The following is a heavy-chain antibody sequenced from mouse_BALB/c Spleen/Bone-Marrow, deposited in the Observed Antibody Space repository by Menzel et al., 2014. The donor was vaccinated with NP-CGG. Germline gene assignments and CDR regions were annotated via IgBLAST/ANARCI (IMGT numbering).Heavy chain of an antibody. CDR1: GYTFTAYY. Sequence: LQLVESGPELVKPGASVRISCKASGYTFTAYYIHWGRERPGQGLDWIGWSYPGNLNTNNNKKSKAKATPTAEKYSITAYMQLSSLTAEGSAGYFCTRDAMDYWCQGTSGTISS. CDR2: SYPGNLNT. J-gene: IGHJ4*01. CDR3: TRDAMDY. V-gene: IGHV1S56*01.